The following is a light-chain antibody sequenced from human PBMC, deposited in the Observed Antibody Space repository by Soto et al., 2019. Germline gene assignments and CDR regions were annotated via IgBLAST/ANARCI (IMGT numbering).Light chain of an antibody. CDR2: GAS. V-gene: IGKV3-11*01. CDR3: QQHSNWPYT. CDR1: QSLSSY. J-gene: IGKJ2*01. Sequence: SVLTQSPATLSLSPGERETLSCTASQSLSSYLAWYQQKHGQAPRLLIYGASNRATGIPARFSGSGSGTEFTLTISSLESEDFAVFYCQQHSNWPYTFGQGTKLEIK.